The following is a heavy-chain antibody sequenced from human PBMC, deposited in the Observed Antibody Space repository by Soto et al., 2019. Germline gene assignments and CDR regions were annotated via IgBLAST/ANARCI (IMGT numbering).Heavy chain of an antibody. CDR1: GYTFTSYD. CDR2: MNPNSGNT. V-gene: IGHV1-8*01. J-gene: IGHJ6*02. D-gene: IGHD6-13*01. CDR3: AKYNSSSWSPYYYYYYGMDV. Sequence: ASVKGSCKASGYTFTSYDINWVRQATGQGLEGMGWMNPNSGNTGYAQKFQGRVTMTADNSTSTAYMELSSLRSEDTAVYYCAKYNSSSWSPYYYYYYGMDVWGQGTTDTGSS.